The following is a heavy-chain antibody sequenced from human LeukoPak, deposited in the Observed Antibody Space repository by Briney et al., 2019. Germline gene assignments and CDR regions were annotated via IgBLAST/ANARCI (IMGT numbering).Heavy chain of an antibody. V-gene: IGHV1-18*01. Sequence: APVKVSCKASGYTFTSYGISWVRQAPGQGLEWMGWISAYNGNTNYAQKLQGRVTMTTDTSTSTAYMELRSLRSDDTAVYYCARENPVTRDDAFDIWGQGTMVTVSS. J-gene: IGHJ3*02. CDR2: ISAYNGNT. CDR3: ARENPVTRDDAFDI. CDR1: GYTFTSYG. D-gene: IGHD2-21*02.